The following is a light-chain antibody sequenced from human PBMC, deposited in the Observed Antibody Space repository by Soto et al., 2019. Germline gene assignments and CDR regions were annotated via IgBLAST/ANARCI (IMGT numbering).Light chain of an antibody. CDR3: QQYGGSPIT. Sequence: VLTQSPCTLSLSPGGRATLSCRASQSVSRRLAWYQQRPGQSPRLLISGASMRASGVPVRFIGSGSGTDFTLTITRLEPEDFAVYYCQQYGGSPITFGLRTRLEIK. CDR1: QSVSRR. V-gene: IGKV3-20*01. J-gene: IGKJ5*01. CDR2: GAS.